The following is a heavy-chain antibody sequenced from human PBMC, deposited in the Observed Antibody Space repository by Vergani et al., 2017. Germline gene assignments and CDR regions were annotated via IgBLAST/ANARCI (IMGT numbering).Heavy chain of an antibody. CDR1: GHTFSNYE. V-gene: IGHV7-4-1*02. CDR2: INTKTGNP. D-gene: IGHD5-24*01. Sequence: QVQLVQSGSELKKPGASVKVSCKTSGHTFSNYERNWVLQAPGQRLEWMGWINTKTGNPTYAQDFTGRFVFSLDTSVSTAYLEINNLQPEDSAVYFCATASWAQLWVLKHWGQGTRVTVSS. CDR3: ATASWAQLWVLKH. J-gene: IGHJ4*02.